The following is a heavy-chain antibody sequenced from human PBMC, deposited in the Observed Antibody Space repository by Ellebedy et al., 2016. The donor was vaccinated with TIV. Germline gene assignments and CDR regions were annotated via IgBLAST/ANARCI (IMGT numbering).Heavy chain of an antibody. Sequence: GESLKISCAASGFTFSSYWMSWVRQAPGKGLEWVANIKQDGSEKYYVDSVKGRFTISRDNAKNSLYLQMNTLRAEDTAVYYCARVTMIVVVSWFDPWGQGTLVTVSS. V-gene: IGHV3-7*01. D-gene: IGHD3-22*01. CDR2: IKQDGSEK. CDR1: GFTFSSYW. J-gene: IGHJ5*02. CDR3: ARVTMIVVVSWFDP.